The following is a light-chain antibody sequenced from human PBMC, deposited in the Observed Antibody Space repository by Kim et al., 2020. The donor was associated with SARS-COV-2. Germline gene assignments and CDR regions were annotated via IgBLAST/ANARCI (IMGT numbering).Light chain of an antibody. CDR3: QLYSSSPLYT. CDR2: GAS. J-gene: IGKJ2*01. Sequence: SPGERATLSCRASQSVSSSYLAWYQQKPAQAPRLLMYGASTRVTGIPDRFSGSGSETDFTLTISRLEPEDFAVYYCQLYSSSPLYTFGQGTKLEI. CDR1: QSVSSSY. V-gene: IGKV3-20*01.